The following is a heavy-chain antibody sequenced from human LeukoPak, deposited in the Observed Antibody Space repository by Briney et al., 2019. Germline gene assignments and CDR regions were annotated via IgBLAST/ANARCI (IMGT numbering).Heavy chain of an antibody. D-gene: IGHD5-12*01. CDR3: TRDQENSGYENWFDP. J-gene: IGHJ5*02. V-gene: IGHV6-1*01. CDR1: GDSVSTNSAA. CDR2: TYYRSKWYN. Sequence: SQTLSLTCAISGDSVSTNSAAWNWIRQSPSRGLEWLGRTYYRSKWYNDDAVSVKSRITINPDTSKNQFSLQWNSVTPEDTAVYYCTRDQENSGYENWFDPWGQGTLVTVSS.